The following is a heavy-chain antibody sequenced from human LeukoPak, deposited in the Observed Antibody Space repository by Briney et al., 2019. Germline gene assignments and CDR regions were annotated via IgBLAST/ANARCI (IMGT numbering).Heavy chain of an antibody. CDR2: IKQDGSEK. Sequence: GGSLRLSCAASGFSVSGKFMSWVRQAPGKGLEWVANIKQDGSEKNYVDSVKGRFTISRDNAKNSLYLQMNSLRAGDTAVYYCASGLELDYWGQGTLVTVSS. CDR1: GFSVSGKF. V-gene: IGHV3-7*03. J-gene: IGHJ4*02. CDR3: ASGLELDY.